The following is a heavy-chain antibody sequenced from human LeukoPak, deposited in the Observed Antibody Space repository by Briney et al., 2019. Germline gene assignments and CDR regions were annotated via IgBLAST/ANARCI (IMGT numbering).Heavy chain of an antibody. D-gene: IGHD3-16*01. CDR3: TTISYNYGYVHFHD. V-gene: IGHV1-24*01. J-gene: IGHJ4*02. CDR1: GYALIYLS. Sequence: GSVKVSCKSSGYALIYLSMHWVRQPPAKGVEWVGGLDPESLKPVYVQKFQGRVTMTEDTSTDTAYMDLGSLSSDDTAIYYCTTISYNYGYVHFHDWGQGTQVTVSS. CDR2: LDPESLKP.